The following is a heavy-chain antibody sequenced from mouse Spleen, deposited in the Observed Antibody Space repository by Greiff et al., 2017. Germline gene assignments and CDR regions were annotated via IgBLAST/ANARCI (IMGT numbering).Heavy chain of an antibody. Sequence: EVHLVESGTVLARPGASVKMTCKASGYSFTSYWMHWVKQRPGQGKEWIGAIYPGNSDTSYNQKFKGKAKLTAVTSASTAYMELSCLTNEDSAVYYCTRSAYYRLYYFDYWGQGTTLTVSS. CDR1: GYSFTSYW. V-gene: IGHV1-5*01. CDR2: IYPGNSDT. D-gene: IGHD2-14*01. J-gene: IGHJ2*01. CDR3: TRSAYYRLYYFDY.